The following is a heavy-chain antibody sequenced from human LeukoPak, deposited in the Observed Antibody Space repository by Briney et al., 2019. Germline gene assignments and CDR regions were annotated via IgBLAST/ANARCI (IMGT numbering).Heavy chain of an antibody. CDR2: IFPGDSET. D-gene: IGHD4-17*01. CDR3: ARQDLGDYGRNYFQS. J-gene: IGHJ4*02. CDR1: GSNFVDYW. V-gene: IGHV5-51*01. Sequence: GESLKISCKDSGSNFVDYWIGWVRQVPGRSQEWMAVIFPGDSETTYSPSFQGQVSISVDTSTNTAYLEWSSLKASDTAIYYCARQDLGDYGRNYFQSWGQGTLVIVSS.